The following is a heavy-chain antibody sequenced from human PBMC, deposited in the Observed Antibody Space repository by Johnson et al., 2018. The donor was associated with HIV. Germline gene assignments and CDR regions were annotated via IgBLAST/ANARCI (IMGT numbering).Heavy chain of an antibody. CDR3: AREEGTDILTRGDAFDI. CDR2: ISSSGRTI. Sequence: QVQLVESGGGLVKPGGSLRLSCAASGFIFSDYYMTWIRQAPGKGLESISYISSSGRTIYYADSVKGRFTMSRDNAKKSLYLQMNSLRAEDTAVYYCAREEGTDILTRGDAFDIGGQGTMVTVSS. V-gene: IGHV3-11*04. J-gene: IGHJ3*02. D-gene: IGHD3-9*01. CDR1: GFIFSDYY.